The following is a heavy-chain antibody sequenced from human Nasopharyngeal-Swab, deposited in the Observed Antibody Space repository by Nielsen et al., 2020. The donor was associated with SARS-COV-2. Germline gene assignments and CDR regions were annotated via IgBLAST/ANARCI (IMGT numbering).Heavy chain of an antibody. CDR3: ARVSHYGSGIYGYYYYYMDV. Sequence: SETLSLTCTVSGGSISSYYWSWIRQPPGKGLEWIGYIYYSGSTTYNPSLKSRVTISVDTSTNQFSLKLSSVTAADTAVYYCARVSHYGSGIYGYYYYYMDVWGKGTTVTASS. CDR2: IYYSGST. J-gene: IGHJ6*03. D-gene: IGHD3-10*01. CDR1: GGSISSYY. V-gene: IGHV4-59*01.